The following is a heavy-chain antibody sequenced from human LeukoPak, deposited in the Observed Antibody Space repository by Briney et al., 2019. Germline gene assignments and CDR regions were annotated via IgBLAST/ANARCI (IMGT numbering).Heavy chain of an antibody. V-gene: IGHV3-23*01. CDR3: AKEGVGATTLDYFDY. CDR2: VSARGETT. CDR1: GFIFSTYA. Sequence: GGSLRLSCAASGFIFSTYAMNWVRQAPGKGLEWVASVSARGETTYYADSVKGRFTVSRDNSKNTLYLQMNSLRAEDTAVYYCAKEGVGATTLDYFDYWGQGALVTVSS. D-gene: IGHD1-26*01. J-gene: IGHJ4*02.